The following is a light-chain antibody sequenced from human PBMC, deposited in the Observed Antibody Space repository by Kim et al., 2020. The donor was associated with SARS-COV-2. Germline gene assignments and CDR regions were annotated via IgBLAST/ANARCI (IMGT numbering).Light chain of an antibody. J-gene: IGKJ4*01. Sequence: SLSPGDRATLAGRASPSIYNYLAWYQQKPGQAPRLLIYDASNRATGIPARFSGTGSGTDFTLTISGLEPEDFAVYYCRQRAHWPTFGGRTKVEIK. CDR3: RQRAHWPT. V-gene: IGKV3-11*01. CDR2: DAS. CDR1: PSIYNY.